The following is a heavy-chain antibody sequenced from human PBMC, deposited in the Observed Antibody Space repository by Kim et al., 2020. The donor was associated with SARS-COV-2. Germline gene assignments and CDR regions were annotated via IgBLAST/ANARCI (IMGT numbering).Heavy chain of an antibody. V-gene: IGHV4-59*01. CDR3: ARKGSSSWYGNWFDP. J-gene: IGHJ5*02. Sequence: PSRKSRVTISVDTSKNQFSLKMSSVTAADTAVYYCARKGSSSWYGNWFDPWGQGTLVTVSS. D-gene: IGHD6-13*01.